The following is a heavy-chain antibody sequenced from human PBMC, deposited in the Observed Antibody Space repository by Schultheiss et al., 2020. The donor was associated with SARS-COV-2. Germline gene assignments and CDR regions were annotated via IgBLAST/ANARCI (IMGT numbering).Heavy chain of an antibody. CDR3: ARVRRTMGGSDY. J-gene: IGHJ4*02. Sequence: SETLSLTCAVYGGSFSGYYWSWIRQPPGKGLEWIGEINHSGSTNYNPSLKSRVTISVDTSKNQFSLKLSSVTAADTAVYYCARVRRTMGGSDYWGQGTLVTVSS. CDR2: INHSGST. CDR1: GGSFSGYY. V-gene: IGHV4-34*01. D-gene: IGHD1-1*01.